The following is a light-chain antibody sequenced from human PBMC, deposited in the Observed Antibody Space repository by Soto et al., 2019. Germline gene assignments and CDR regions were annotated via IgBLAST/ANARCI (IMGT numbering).Light chain of an antibody. CDR3: QQYNSYSST. Sequence: DIQMTQSASSLTASLGDRVTITCRASQSINNFLNWYQQKPGQAPKLLMYSATTLLGGVPSRFSGSGSGTDFSLTISSLQPEDFATYYCQQYNSYSSTFGQGTKVDIK. CDR2: SAT. J-gene: IGKJ1*01. CDR1: QSINNF. V-gene: IGKV1-39*01.